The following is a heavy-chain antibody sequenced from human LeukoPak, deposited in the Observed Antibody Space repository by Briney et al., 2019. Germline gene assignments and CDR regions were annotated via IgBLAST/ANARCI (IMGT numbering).Heavy chain of an antibody. CDR3: ARYYDILTGSHNWFDP. CDR1: GGTFSSYA. CDR2: IIPIFGTA. D-gene: IGHD3-9*01. Sequence: SVKVSCKASGGTFSSYAISWVRQAPGQGLEWMGGIIPIFGTANYAQKFQGRVTITADESTSTAYMELSSLRSEGTAVYYCARYYDILTGSHNWFDPWGQGTLVTVSS. V-gene: IGHV1-69*13. J-gene: IGHJ5*02.